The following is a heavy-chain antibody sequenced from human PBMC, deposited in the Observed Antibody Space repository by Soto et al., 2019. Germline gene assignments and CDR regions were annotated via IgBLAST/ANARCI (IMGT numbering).Heavy chain of an antibody. D-gene: IGHD1-1*01. CDR3: VRDGTKTLRDWFDP. CDR2: IYATGTT. J-gene: IGHJ5*02. Sequence: SETLSLTCTVSCASISGYYWSWIRKSAGKGLEWIGRIYATGTTDYNPSLKSRVMMSVDTSKKQFSLKLRSVTAADTAVYYCVRDGTKTLRDWFDPWGQGISVTVSS. CDR1: CASISGYY. V-gene: IGHV4-4*07.